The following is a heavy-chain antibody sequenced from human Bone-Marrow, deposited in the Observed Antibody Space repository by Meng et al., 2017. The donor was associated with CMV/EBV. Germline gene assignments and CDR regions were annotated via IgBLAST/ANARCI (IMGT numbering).Heavy chain of an antibody. V-gene: IGHV4-4*07. Sequence: QGHVQESGQGLVKPSEPLSLTCIVSGASIKNYNWNWVWQPAGQGLEWIGLIQVIGHTVYNPSLKSRVTVSLDASKSQFSLTLNSVTAADTATYYCAGSRPGGGACDYWGQGILVTVSS. CDR2: IQVIGHT. J-gene: IGHJ4*02. D-gene: IGHD3-16*01. CDR1: GASIKNYN. CDR3: AGSRPGGGACDY.